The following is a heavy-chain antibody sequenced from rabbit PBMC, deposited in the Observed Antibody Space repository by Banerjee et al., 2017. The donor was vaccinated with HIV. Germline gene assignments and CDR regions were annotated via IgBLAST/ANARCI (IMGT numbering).Heavy chain of an antibody. CDR2: TYPGKTNT. CDR1: GFDFSSNA. Sequence: QEQLEESGGGLVQPEGSLTLTCKASGFDFSSNAMCWVRQAPGKGLEWIGMTYPGKTNTDYASWVNGRFTISSNTNQNTVSLQMNSLTAADTATYFCARDRLYTRVDLWGPGTLVTVS. V-gene: IGHV1S47*01. J-gene: IGHJ3*01. CDR3: ARDRLYTRVDL.